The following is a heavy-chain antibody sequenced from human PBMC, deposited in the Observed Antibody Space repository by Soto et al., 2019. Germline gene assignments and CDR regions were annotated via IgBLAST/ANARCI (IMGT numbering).Heavy chain of an antibody. CDR3: ARDESRGTMDSTYYYYYYGMDV. CDR2: IYYSGST. J-gene: IGHJ6*02. V-gene: IGHV4-30-4*01. D-gene: IGHD3-10*01. Sequence: QVQLQESGPGLVKPSQTLSLTCTVSGGSISSGDYYWSWIRQPPGKGLEWIGYIYYSGSTYYNPSLTSRVTISVDTSKNQFSLKLSSVTAADTAVYYCARDESRGTMDSTYYYYYYGMDVWGQGTTVTVSS. CDR1: GGSISSGDYY.